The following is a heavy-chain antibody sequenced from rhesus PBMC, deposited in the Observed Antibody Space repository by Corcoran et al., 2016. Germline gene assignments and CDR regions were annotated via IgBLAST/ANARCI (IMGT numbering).Heavy chain of an antibody. CDR1: GGPVSSSNW. CDR2: ISGSIGST. Sequence: QVQLQESGPGLVKPSETLSLTCAVSGGPVSSSNWWSWIRQPPGKGLGWIGYISGSIGSTNNNPSLKSRVTISTDTSKNQFSLKLSSVTAADTAVYYCARGATLDSWGQGVVVTVSS. J-gene: IGHJ6*01. D-gene: IGHD1-44*02. V-gene: IGHV4-65*01. CDR3: ARGATLDS.